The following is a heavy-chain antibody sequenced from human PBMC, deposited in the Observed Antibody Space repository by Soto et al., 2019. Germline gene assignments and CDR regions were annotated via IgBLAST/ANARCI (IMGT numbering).Heavy chain of an antibody. CDR1: GFTFSSYG. CDR2: ISYDGSNK. Sequence: QVQLVESGGGVVQPGRSLRLSCAASGFTFSSYGMHWVRQATGKGLEWVAVISYDGSNKYYADSVKGRFTISRDNSKNTLYLQMNSLRAEDTAVYYCAKIGVVVAANAFDIWGQGTMVTVSS. J-gene: IGHJ3*02. CDR3: AKIGVVVAANAFDI. D-gene: IGHD2-15*01. V-gene: IGHV3-30*18.